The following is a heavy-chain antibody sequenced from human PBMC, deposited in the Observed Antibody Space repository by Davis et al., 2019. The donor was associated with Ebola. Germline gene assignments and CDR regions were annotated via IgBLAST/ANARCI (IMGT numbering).Heavy chain of an antibody. J-gene: IGHJ5*02. CDR3: ARGTGQWLIPNWFDP. Sequence: PGGSLRLSCAVSGYSISSGYYWGWIRQPPGKGLEWIGSIYHSGSTYYNPSLKSRVTISVDTSKNQFSLKLSSVTAADTAVYYCARGTGQWLIPNWFDPWGQGTLVTVSS. CDR2: IYHSGST. V-gene: IGHV4-38-2*01. D-gene: IGHD6-19*01. CDR1: GYSISSGYY.